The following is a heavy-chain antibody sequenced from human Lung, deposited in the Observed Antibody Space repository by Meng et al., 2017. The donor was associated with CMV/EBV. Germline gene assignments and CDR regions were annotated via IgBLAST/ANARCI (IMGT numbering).Heavy chain of an antibody. CDR1: GYTFTGYF. CDR3: ARALHVEYIESSGYHDH. D-gene: IGHD3-22*01. V-gene: IGHV1-2*02. J-gene: IGHJ4*02. CDR2: INPKSGGT. Sequence: ASVKVSCKASGYTFTGYFIHWVRQAPGQGLEWMGWINPKSGGTNFAQRFPGRVTMTRDTSISTVYMELRSLRSDDTAVCYCARALHVEYIESSGYHDHWGQGTLVTVSS.